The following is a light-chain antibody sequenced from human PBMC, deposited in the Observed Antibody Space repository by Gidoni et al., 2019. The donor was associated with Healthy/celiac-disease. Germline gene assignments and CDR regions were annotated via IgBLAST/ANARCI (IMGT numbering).Light chain of an antibody. CDR3: QQYNNWPWT. CDR2: GAS. J-gene: IGKJ1*01. CDR1: QSVSSN. V-gene: IGKV3-15*01. Sequence: EIVMTQSPATLSVSPGERATLSCRASQSVSSNLAWYQQKPGQAPRLLIYGASTRATGGPARFSGSGSGTEFTLTISSLQSEDFAVYYCQQYNNWPWTFXQXTKVXIK.